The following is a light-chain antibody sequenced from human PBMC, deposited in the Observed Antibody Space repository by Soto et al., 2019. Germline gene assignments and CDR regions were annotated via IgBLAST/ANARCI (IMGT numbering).Light chain of an antibody. J-gene: IGKJ3*01. CDR3: QQFNSYPLT. Sequence: AIQLTQSPTSLSASVGDRVTITCRASQGISSALAWYRQKPGKAPKFLIYDVSSLESGVPSRFSGSGSGTDFTLTISSLQPEDFATYYCQQFNSYPLTFGPGTKVDI. CDR1: QGISSA. V-gene: IGKV1-13*02. CDR2: DVS.